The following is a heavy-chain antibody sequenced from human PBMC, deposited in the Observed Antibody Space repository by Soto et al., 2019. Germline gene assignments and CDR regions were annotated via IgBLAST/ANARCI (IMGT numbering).Heavy chain of an antibody. CDR1: GFTFTKHA. V-gene: IGHV3-23*01. CDR3: ARGDFMLVAIITTLIEP. Sequence: EVQLLESGGGLVQPGGSLRLSCAASGFTFTKHAMTWVRQAPGKGLEWISTINGGNGGTYYTDSVKGRFTISRDNFKSTLYLQMDSLRSEDTAIYYCARGDFMLVAIITTLIEPWGQGTLVTVPS. J-gene: IGHJ5*02. D-gene: IGHD3-22*01. CDR2: INGGNGGT.